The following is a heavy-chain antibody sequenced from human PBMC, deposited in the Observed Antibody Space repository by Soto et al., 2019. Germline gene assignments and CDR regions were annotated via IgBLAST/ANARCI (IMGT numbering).Heavy chain of an antibody. D-gene: IGHD3-3*01. CDR1: GGTFSSYA. V-gene: IGHV1-69*01. Sequence: QVQLVQSGAEVKKPGSSVKVSCKASGGTFSSYAISWVRQAPGQGLEWMGGIIPIFGTANYAQKFQGRVTITADESTSTAYMELSSLRSEDTAVYYCARTIYYDFWSGYSNYYYYYGMDVWGQGTTVTVSS. CDR2: IIPIFGTA. CDR3: ARTIYYDFWSGYSNYYYYYGMDV. J-gene: IGHJ6*02.